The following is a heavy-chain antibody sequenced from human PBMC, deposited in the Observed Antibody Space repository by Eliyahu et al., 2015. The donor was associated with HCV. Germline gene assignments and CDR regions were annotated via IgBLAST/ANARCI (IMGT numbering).Heavy chain of an antibody. J-gene: IGHJ4*02. V-gene: IGHV3-33*01. Sequence: QVQLVESGGGVVQPGRSLRLSCAASGFTFSSYGMXWVRRAPGKGLEWVAVIWYDGSNIYYVDSVKGRFTISRDNSKNTLYLQMNSLRAEDTAVYYCARDRSPAMVRGVIITPKDHYFDYWGQGTLVTVSS. CDR3: ARDRSPAMVRGVIITPKDHYFDY. CDR2: IWYDGSNI. D-gene: IGHD3-10*01. CDR1: GFTFSSYG.